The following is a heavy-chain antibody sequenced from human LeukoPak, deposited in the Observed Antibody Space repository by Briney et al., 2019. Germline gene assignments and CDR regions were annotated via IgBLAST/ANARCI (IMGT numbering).Heavy chain of an antibody. CDR1: GGSISSYY. V-gene: IGHV4-59*08. CDR2: IYYSGNT. J-gene: IGHJ4*02. CDR3: ARTYCSGGSCHFDY. Sequence: SETLSLTCTVSGGSISSYYWSWIRQPPGKGLEWIGYIYYSGNTDSNPSLKSRVTISVDTSKNQFSLKLGSVTAADTAVYYCARTYCSGGSCHFDYWGQGTLVTVSS. D-gene: IGHD2-15*01.